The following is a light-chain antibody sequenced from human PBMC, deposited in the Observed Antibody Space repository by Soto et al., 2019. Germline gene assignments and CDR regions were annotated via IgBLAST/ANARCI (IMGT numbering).Light chain of an antibody. CDR3: SSYAGSSTWV. CDR1: SSDVGAYDY. CDR2: GVT. V-gene: IGLV2-8*01. J-gene: IGLJ3*02. Sequence: QSALTQPPSASGSLGQSVTIPCTGTSSDVGAYDYVSWYQQHPGKAPKLVIYGVTERPSGVPDRFSGSKSGNTASLTVSGLQSEDGADYYCSSYAGSSTWVFGGGTKLTVL.